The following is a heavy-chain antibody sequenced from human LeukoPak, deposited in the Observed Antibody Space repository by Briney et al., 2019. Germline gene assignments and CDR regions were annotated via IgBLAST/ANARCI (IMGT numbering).Heavy chain of an antibody. CDR3: ARLAVAGISNSYGMDV. J-gene: IGHJ6*02. D-gene: IGHD6-19*01. V-gene: IGHV3-48*03. CDR1: GFTFSSYE. CDR2: ISSSGSTI. Sequence: PGGSLRLSCAASGFTFSSYEMNWVRQAPGKGLEWVSYISSSGSTIYYADSVEGRFTISRDNAKNSLYLQMNSLRAEDTAVYYCARLAVAGISNSYGMDVWGQGTTVTVSS.